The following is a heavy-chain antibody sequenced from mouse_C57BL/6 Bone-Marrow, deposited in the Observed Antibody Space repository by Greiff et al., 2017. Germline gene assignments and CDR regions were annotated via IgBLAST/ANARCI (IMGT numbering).Heavy chain of an antibody. J-gene: IGHJ1*03. CDR1: GYAFSSYW. CDR3: ARRGRLRRQWYLDV. D-gene: IGHD2-4*01. CDR2: IYPGDGDT. V-gene: IGHV1-80*01. Sequence: QVQLKQSGAELVKPGASVKISCKASGYAFSSYWMNWVKQRPGQGLEWIGQIYPGDGDTNYNGKFKGKATLTADKSSSTAYMQLSSLTSEDSAVYLCARRGRLRRQWYLDVWGTGTTVTVSS.